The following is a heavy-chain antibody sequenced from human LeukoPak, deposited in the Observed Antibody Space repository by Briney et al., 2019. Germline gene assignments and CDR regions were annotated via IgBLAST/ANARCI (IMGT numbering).Heavy chain of an antibody. CDR1: GFTFSSYG. CDR3: ATGRDTAMVRLDY. D-gene: IGHD5-18*01. Sequence: PGVSLRLSCAASGFTFSSYGMHWVRQAPGKGLEWVAFIRYDGTNKYYADSVKGRFTISRDNSKNTMYLQMNSLRAEDTAVYFCATGRDTAMVRLDYWGQGTLVTVSS. V-gene: IGHV3-30*02. CDR2: IRYDGTNK. J-gene: IGHJ4*02.